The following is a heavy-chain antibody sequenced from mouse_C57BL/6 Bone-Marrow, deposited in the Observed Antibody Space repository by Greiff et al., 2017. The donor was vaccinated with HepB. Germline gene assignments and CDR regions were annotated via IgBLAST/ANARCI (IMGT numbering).Heavy chain of an antibody. J-gene: IGHJ1*03. CDR3: ARRYYYGSSYHWYFDV. D-gene: IGHD1-1*01. CDR2: ISSGGSYT. Sequence: EVQLQQSGGDLVKPGGSLKLSCAASGFTFSSYGMSWVRQTPDKRLEWVATISSGGSYTYYPDSVKGRFTISRDNAKNTLYLQMSSLKSEDTAMYYCARRYYYGSSYHWYFDVWGTGTTVTVSS. CDR1: GFTFSSYG. V-gene: IGHV5-6*01.